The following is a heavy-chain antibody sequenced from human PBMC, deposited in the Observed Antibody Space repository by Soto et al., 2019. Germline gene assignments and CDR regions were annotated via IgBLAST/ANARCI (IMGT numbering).Heavy chain of an antibody. D-gene: IGHD3-16*01. CDR3: ARWGTTGGLDV. J-gene: IGHJ1*01. CDR2: TSYDGSNK. CDR1: GFTFRSYV. V-gene: IGHV3-30*19. Sequence: QVQLVESGGGVVQPGTSLRVSCVGSGFTFRSYVIHWVRQAPGKGLEWVALTSYDGSNKYYDDSVRGRFTISRDNSRNTVDLQMDSLRLEDTGLHYCARWGTTGGLDVWGQGTLVSVS.